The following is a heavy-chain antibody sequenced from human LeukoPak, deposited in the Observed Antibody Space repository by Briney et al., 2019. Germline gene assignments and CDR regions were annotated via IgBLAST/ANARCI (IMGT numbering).Heavy chain of an antibody. J-gene: IGHJ4*02. Sequence: GGSLRLSCEVSGVIFEQYGMHWVRQAPGKGLEWVAGISWNGVTINYGDSVKGRFTISRDNAKSFLCLQMNSLRPEDTALYYCVKDISGWSYFDYWGQGTRVTVSP. CDR2: ISWNGVTI. V-gene: IGHV3-9*01. CDR3: VKDISGWSYFDY. CDR1: GVIFEQYG. D-gene: IGHD6-19*01.